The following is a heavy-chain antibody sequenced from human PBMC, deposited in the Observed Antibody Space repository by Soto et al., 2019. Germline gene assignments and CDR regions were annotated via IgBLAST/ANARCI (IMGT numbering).Heavy chain of an antibody. CDR1: GGTFSNYA. J-gene: IGHJ5*02. Sequence: SVKVSCKASGGTFSNYAITWVRQAPGQGLEWMGGIIPFFGTTNYAQKFQGRVTITADESTGTAYMELNSLRSDDTAVYYCARSMTAAGHNSFDPWGQGTLVTVSS. D-gene: IGHD6-13*01. CDR2: IIPFFGTT. CDR3: ARSMTAAGHNSFDP. V-gene: IGHV1-69*13.